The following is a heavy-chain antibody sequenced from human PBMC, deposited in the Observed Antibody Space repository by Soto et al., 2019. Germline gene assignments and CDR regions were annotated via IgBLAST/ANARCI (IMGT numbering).Heavy chain of an antibody. Sequence: FVIQSLRWGVDEGSFGGYDGRWIRQTPGKGLEWIGEINHSGSTNYNPSLKSRVTISVDTSKNQFSLKLSSVTAADTAVYYCARGGPYGSGSYYPQFAFWGQGTLVPVSS. J-gene: IGHJ4*02. CDR1: EGSFGGYD. CDR2: INHSGST. D-gene: IGHD3-10*01. CDR3: ARGGPYGSGSYYPQFAF. V-gene: IGHV4-34*01.